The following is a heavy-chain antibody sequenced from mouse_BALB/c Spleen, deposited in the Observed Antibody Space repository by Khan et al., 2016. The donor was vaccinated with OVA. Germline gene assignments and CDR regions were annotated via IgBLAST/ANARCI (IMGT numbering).Heavy chain of an antibody. CDR2: ISYSGST. D-gene: IGHD1-2*01. CDR3: ARTARIKY. CDR1: GYSITSGYG. J-gene: IGHJ2*01. Sequence: EVQLQELGPGLVKPSQSLSLTCTVTGYSITSGYGWNWIRQFPGNKLEWMGYISYSGSTNYNPSHKSRISITRDTSNNQFFLQLNSVTTEDTATYSCARTARIKYWGQGTTLTVSS. V-gene: IGHV3-2*02.